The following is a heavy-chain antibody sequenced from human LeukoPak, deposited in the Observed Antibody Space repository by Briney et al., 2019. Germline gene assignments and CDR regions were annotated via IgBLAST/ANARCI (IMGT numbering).Heavy chain of an antibody. V-gene: IGHV4-59*01. CDR2: IYYSGST. CDR1: GGSISSYY. Sequence: SETLSLTCTVSGGSISSYYWSWIRRPPGKGLEWIGYIYYSGSTNYNPSLKSRVTISVDTSKNQFSLKLSSVTAADTAVYYCARAPIGSHAFDIWGQGTMVTVSS. J-gene: IGHJ3*02. CDR3: ARAPIGSHAFDI. D-gene: IGHD3-10*01.